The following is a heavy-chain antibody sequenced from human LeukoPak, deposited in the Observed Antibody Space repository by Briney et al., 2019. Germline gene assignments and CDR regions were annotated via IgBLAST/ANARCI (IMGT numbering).Heavy chain of an antibody. J-gene: IGHJ1*01. D-gene: IGHD2-2*01. V-gene: IGHV3-48*03. CDR3: AREPSGGYCSSSSCSRYFQH. CDR2: ISGDGGST. CDR1: GFTFSSYE. Sequence: GGSLRLSCAASGFTFSSYEMNWARQAPGKGLEWVSYISGDGGSTHSADSVKGRFTISRDNAKNSLYLQMNSLRAEDTAVYYCAREPSGGYCSSSSCSRYFQHWGQGTLVTVSS.